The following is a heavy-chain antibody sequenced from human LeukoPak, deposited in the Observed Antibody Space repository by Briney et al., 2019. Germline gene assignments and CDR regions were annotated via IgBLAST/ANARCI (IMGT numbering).Heavy chain of an antibody. V-gene: IGHV4-38-2*02. Sequence: PSETLSLTCTVSGYSFSSGYYWGWIRQPPGMGLEWIGNIYHSGSTYYSPSLKSRVTISVDTSKNQFSLKLSSVTAADTAVYYCARHWDYYDSSGLLDYWGQGTLVTVSS. D-gene: IGHD3-22*01. J-gene: IGHJ4*02. CDR2: IYHSGST. CDR3: ARHWDYYDSSGLLDY. CDR1: GYSFSSGYY.